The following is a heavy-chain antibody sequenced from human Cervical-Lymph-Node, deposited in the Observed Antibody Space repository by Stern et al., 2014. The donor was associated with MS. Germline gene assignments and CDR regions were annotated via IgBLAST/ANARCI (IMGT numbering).Heavy chain of an antibody. Sequence: VQLEESGGNLVQPGGSLRLSCAASGFTFSSYGMSWVRPAPGKGLEWVSAISGFGGSAHYADSVKGRFTISRDNSKNTLYLQMNSLRAEDTAVYYCAKHAGNYYYGMDVWGQGTTVTVSS. CDR1: GFTFSSYG. CDR2: ISGFGGSA. J-gene: IGHJ6*02. V-gene: IGHV3-23*04. CDR3: AKHAGNYYYGMDV. D-gene: IGHD3-10*01.